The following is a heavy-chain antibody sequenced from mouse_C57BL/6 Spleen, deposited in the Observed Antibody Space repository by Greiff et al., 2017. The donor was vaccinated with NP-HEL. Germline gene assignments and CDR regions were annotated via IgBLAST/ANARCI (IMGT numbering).Heavy chain of an antibody. CDR2: ISSGGSYT. J-gene: IGHJ2*01. Sequence: VMLVESGGDLVKPGGSLKLSCAASGFTFSSYGMSWVRQTPDKRLEWVATISSGGSYTYYPDSVTGRFTISRDNAKKTLYLQMSSLKSEDTDSYYCARRDYYGSEDYFDYWGQGTTLTVSS. CDR1: GFTFSSYG. CDR3: ARRDYYGSEDYFDY. V-gene: IGHV5-6*02. D-gene: IGHD1-1*01.